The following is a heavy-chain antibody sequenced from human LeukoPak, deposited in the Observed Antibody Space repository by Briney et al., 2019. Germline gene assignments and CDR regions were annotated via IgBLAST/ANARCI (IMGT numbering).Heavy chain of an antibody. CDR1: GGTFSSYA. Sequence: VASVKVSCKASGGTFSSYAISWVRQAPGQGLEWMGGIIPIFGTANYAQKFQGRVTITADKSTSTAYMELSSLRPEDTAVYYCASAKYSSSWYKAYLTSNYYYYYMDVWGKGTTVTVSS. CDR3: ASAKYSSSWYKAYLTSNYYYYYMDV. CDR2: IIPIFGTA. J-gene: IGHJ6*03. D-gene: IGHD6-13*01. V-gene: IGHV1-69*06.